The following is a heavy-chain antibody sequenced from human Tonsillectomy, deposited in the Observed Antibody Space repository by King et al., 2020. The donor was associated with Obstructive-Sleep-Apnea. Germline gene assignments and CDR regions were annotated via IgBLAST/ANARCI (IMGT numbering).Heavy chain of an antibody. CDR2: MYYSGNT. CDR3: ARHRGVEDYGGYGDYFDY. Sequence: QLQESGPGLVKPSETLSLTCTVSGGSISNYYWSWIRQPPGKGLEWIGYMYYSGNTNFNPSLKSRVTISADTSKIQFYLRLSSVTAADTAVYYCARHRGVEDYGGYGDYFDYWGQGTQVTVSS. D-gene: IGHD5-12*01. CDR1: GGSISNYY. J-gene: IGHJ4*02. V-gene: IGHV4-59*08.